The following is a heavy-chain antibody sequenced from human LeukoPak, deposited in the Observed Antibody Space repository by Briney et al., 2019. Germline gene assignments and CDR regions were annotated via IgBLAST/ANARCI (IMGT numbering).Heavy chain of an antibody. Sequence: SETLSLTCTVPGGSIISYYWSWIRQPPGKGLEWIGFIYSSGSTNYNPSLRGRLTISVDTSKNQFSLRLNSVTAADTAVYYCARHFKHVRSGTQHWFDPWGQGTRVTVSS. D-gene: IGHD1-14*01. CDR1: GGSIISYY. CDR3: ARHFKHVRSGTQHWFDP. J-gene: IGHJ5*02. CDR2: IYSSGST. V-gene: IGHV4-4*09.